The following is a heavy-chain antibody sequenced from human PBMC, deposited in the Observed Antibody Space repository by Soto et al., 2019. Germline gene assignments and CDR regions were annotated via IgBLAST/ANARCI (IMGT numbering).Heavy chain of an antibody. D-gene: IGHD6-19*01. CDR3: ARVGGGGLPVAGSFDY. J-gene: IGHJ4*02. CDR1: GFSFSSYS. CDR2: ISGNSNTI. V-gene: IGHV3-48*02. Sequence: AGGSLRLSCAAPGFSFSSYSMTWVRQAPGEGLEWIAFISGNSNTIYNADSVRGRFTVSRDNAKNSLFLQMNSLRDEDTAVFYCARVGGGGLPVAGSFDYWGQGALVTVSS.